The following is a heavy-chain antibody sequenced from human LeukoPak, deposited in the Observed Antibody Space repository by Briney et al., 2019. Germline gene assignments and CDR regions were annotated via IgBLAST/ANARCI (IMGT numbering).Heavy chain of an antibody. CDR3: ARGKYTSFDN. Sequence: SQTLSLTCAISGDSIFTNNVAWNWIRQSPSRGLKWLRRTYYRSKWSFDYAVSVKSRITINADTSKNQFSLQLSSVTPEDTAVYYCARGKYTSFDNWGQGTLVTVSS. CDR1: GDSIFTNNVA. D-gene: IGHD6-6*01. CDR2: TYYRSKWSF. J-gene: IGHJ4*02. V-gene: IGHV6-1*01.